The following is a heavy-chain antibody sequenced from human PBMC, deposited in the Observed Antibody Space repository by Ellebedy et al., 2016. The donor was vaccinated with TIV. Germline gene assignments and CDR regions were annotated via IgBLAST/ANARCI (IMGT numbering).Heavy chain of an antibody. CDR3: ARVGCSNTSCSL. CDR1: GFTFDDYG. Sequence: GGSLRLXCAASGFTFDDYGMSWVRQAPGKGLEWVSGINWNGGSTGYADSVKGRFTISRDNAKNSLYLQMNSLRAEDTALYYCARVGCSNTSCSLWGQGTLVTVSS. D-gene: IGHD2-2*01. J-gene: IGHJ4*02. V-gene: IGHV3-20*04. CDR2: INWNGGST.